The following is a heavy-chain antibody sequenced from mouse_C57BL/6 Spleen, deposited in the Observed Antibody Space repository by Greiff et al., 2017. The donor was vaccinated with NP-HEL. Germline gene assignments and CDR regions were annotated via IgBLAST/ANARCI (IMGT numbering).Heavy chain of an antibody. D-gene: IGHD4-1*01. V-gene: IGHV5-17*01. Sequence: EVKVEESGGGLVKPGGSLKLSCAASGFTFSDYGMHWVRQAPEKGLEWVAYISSGSSTIYYADTVKGRFTISRDNAKHTLFLQMTSLRSEDTAMYYCARHGVGRRYFDVWGTGTTVTVSS. CDR1: GFTFSDYG. CDR3: ARHGVGRRYFDV. J-gene: IGHJ1*03. CDR2: ISSGSSTI.